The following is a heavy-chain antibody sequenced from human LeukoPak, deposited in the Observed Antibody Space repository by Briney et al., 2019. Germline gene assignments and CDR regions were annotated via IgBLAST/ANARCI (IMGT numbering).Heavy chain of an antibody. CDR3: VKVYPTVTTSSVLGS. V-gene: IGHV3-30*18. CDR2: VSYDGNLQ. CDR1: GFIFSNCA. D-gene: IGHD4-17*01. Sequence: PGRSLRLSCAASGFIFSNCAIHWVRQAPGKGLEWVAAVSYDGNLQHYADAVKGRFTVSRDNSKNTVFLQINSLRTDDSAVYWCVKVYPTVTTSSVLGSWGQGTLVTVSS. J-gene: IGHJ4*02.